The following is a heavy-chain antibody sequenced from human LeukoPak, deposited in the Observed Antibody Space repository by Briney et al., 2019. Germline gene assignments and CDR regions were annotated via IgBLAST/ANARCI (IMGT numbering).Heavy chain of an antibody. CDR3: ARERYNWNNDAFDI. CDR2: IYYSGST. V-gene: IGHV4-61*01. Sequence: SETLSLTCTVSGYSISSGYYWSWIRQPPGKGLEWIGYIYYSGSTNYNPSLKSRVTISVDTSKNQFSLKLSSVTAADTAMYYCARERYNWNNDAFDIWGQGTMVTVSS. J-gene: IGHJ3*02. D-gene: IGHD1-1*01. CDR1: GYSISSGYY.